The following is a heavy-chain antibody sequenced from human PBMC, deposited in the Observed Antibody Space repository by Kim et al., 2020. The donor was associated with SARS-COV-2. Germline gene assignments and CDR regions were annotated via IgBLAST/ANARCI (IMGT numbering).Heavy chain of an antibody. D-gene: IGHD5-18*01. V-gene: IGHV4-38-2*02. CDR2: IYHSGST. CDR1: GYSISSGYY. J-gene: IGHJ4*02. CDR3: ARVVQLWFSFDY. Sequence: SETLSLTCTVSGYSISSGYYWGWIRQPPGKGLEWIGSIYHSGSTYYNPSLKSRVTISVDTSKNQFSLKLSSVTAADTAVYYCARVVQLWFSFDYWGQGTLVTVSS.